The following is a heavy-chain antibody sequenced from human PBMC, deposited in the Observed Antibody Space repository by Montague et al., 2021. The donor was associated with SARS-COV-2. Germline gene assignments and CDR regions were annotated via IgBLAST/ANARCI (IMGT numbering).Heavy chain of an antibody. J-gene: IGHJ4*02. D-gene: IGHD1-26*01. Sequence: SETLSLTCAVYGGSFSDYHWTWIRQSPGEGLEWIGQINHGGSTKYNPSLESRVTISIDTSKKQFSLKLTSVTAADTAVYFCARFGSGTLEFDLWGQGTLVTVSS. CDR3: ARFGSGTLEFDL. V-gene: IGHV4-34*01. CDR2: INHGGST. CDR1: GGSFSDYH.